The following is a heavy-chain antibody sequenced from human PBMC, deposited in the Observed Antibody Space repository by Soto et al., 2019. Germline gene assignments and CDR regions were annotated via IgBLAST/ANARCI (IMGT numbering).Heavy chain of an antibody. Sequence: GGSLRLSCAASGFTFSSYAMHWVRQAPGKGLEWVAVISYDGSNKYYADSVKGRFTISRDNSKNTLYLQMNSLRAEDTAVYYCARDVSALSGILALWGQGTLVTV. D-gene: IGHD1-26*01. CDR1: GFTFSSYA. V-gene: IGHV3-30-3*01. CDR3: ARDVSALSGILAL. CDR2: ISYDGSNK. J-gene: IGHJ4*02.